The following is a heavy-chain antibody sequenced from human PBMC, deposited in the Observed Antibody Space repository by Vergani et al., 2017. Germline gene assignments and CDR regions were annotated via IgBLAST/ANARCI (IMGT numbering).Heavy chain of an antibody. D-gene: IGHD6-6*01. Sequence: EVQLLESGGGLVQPGGSLRLSCAASGFIFTNYAMSWVRQAPGKGLEWVSDISGSGDSTYYADSVKGRFTISRDNSKNTLYLEMNSLRAEDTAVYYCAKTPEFMYSSSFDYWGQGTLVIVSS. CDR3: AKTPEFMYSSSFDY. J-gene: IGHJ4*02. CDR1: GFIFTNYA. V-gene: IGHV3-23*01. CDR2: ISGSGDST.